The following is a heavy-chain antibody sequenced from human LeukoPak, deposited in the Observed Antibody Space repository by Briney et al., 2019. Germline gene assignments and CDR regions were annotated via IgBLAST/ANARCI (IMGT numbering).Heavy chain of an antibody. D-gene: IGHD1-26*01. CDR1: GYTFIAFY. J-gene: IGHJ4*02. V-gene: IGHV1-2*02. CDR2: INPKTGVT. CDR3: ARDLAMYSPDLDY. Sequence: ASVKVSCKASGYTFIAFYIHWVRQAPGHGLEWMGWINPKTGVTKYAQNFQGRVTMTRDTSISTAYMEVSRLRSDDTAVFYCARDLAMYSPDLDYWGQGTLVTVSS.